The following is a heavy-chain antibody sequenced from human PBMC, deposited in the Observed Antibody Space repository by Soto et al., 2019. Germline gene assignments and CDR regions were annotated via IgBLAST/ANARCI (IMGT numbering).Heavy chain of an antibody. CDR2: IYYSGST. D-gene: IGHD4-4*01. CDR1: GGSISSGDYY. Sequence: PSETLSLTCTVSGGSISSGDYYWSWIRQPPGKGLEWIGYIYYSGSTYYNPSLKSRVTISVDTSKNQFSLKLSSVTAADTAVYYCARGRDYSNPHFDYWGQGTLVTVS. CDR3: ARGRDYSNPHFDY. V-gene: IGHV4-30-4*01. J-gene: IGHJ4*02.